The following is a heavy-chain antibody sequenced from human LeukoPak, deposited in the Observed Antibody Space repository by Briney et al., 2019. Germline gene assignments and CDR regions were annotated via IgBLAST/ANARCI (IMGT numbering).Heavy chain of an antibody. CDR1: GGSISSNNW. CDR2: IYHDGST. J-gene: IGHJ6*03. Sequence: PSETLSLTCAVSGGSISSNNWWFWVRQSPEKGLEWIGEIYHDGSTNYNPSLKSRVTISVDTSKNQFSLKLSSVTAADTAVYYCATGSWYFHYYYYYYMDVWGKGTTVTVSS. V-gene: IGHV4-4*02. D-gene: IGHD6-13*01. CDR3: ATGSWYFHYYYYYYMDV.